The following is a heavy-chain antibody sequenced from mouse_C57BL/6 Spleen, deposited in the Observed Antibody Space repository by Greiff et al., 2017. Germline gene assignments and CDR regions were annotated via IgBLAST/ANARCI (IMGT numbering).Heavy chain of an antibody. V-gene: IGHV14-2*01. CDR2: IDPEDGET. CDR3: ARKKSTAYEGFDY. D-gene: IGHD5-1*01. J-gene: IGHJ2*01. Sequence: VQLQQSGAELVKPGASVKLSCTASGFNIKDYYMHWVKQRTEQGLEWIGRIDPEDGETKYAPKFPGKATITADTSSNTAYLQLSSLTSEDTAVYYCARKKSTAYEGFDYWGQGTTLTVSS. CDR1: GFNIKDYY.